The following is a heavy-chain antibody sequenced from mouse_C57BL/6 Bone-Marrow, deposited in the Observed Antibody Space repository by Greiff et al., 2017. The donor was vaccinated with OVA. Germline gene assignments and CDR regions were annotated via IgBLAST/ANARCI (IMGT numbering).Heavy chain of an antibody. Sequence: QVQLQQPGAELVKPGASVKLSCKASGYTFTSYWMHWVKQRPGQGLEWIGMIHPNSGSTNYNEKFKSKATLTVDKSSSTAYMQLSSLTSEDSAVYYCARKGRWDVEYFDYWGQGTTLTVSS. CDR3: ARKGRWDVEYFDY. CDR2: IHPNSGST. CDR1: GYTFTSYW. J-gene: IGHJ2*01. D-gene: IGHD4-1*01. V-gene: IGHV1-64*01.